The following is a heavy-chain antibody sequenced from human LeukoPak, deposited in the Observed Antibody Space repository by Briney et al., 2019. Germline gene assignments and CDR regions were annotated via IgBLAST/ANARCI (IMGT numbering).Heavy chain of an antibody. CDR1: GGSISSYY. J-gene: IGHJ3*02. CDR3: ARHSVVTNAFDI. V-gene: IGHV4-39*01. CDR2: IYYSGST. Sequence: SETLSLTCTVSGGSISSYYWGWIRQPPGKGLEWIGSIYYSGSTYYNPSLKSRVTISVDTSKNQFSLKLSSVTAADTAVYYCARHSVVTNAFDIWGQGTMVTVSS. D-gene: IGHD2-21*02.